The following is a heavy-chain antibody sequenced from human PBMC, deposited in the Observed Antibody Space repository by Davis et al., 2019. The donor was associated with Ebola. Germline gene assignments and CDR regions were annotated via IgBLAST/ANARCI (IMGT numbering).Heavy chain of an antibody. CDR3: ATDPRYYGMDV. V-gene: IGHV4-34*01. CDR1: GGSFSGYY. J-gene: IGHJ6*02. CDR2: INHSGST. Sequence: PSETLSLTCAVYGGSFSGYYWSWIRQPPGKGLEWIGEINHSGSTNYNPSLKSRVTMSVDTSKNQFSLKLSSVTAADTAVYYCATDPRYYGMDVWGQGTTVTVSS.